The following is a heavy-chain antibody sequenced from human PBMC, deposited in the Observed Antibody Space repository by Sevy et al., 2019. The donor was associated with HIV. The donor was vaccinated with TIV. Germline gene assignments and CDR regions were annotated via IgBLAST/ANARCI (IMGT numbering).Heavy chain of an antibody. CDR2: ISAYNGNT. Sequence: ASLKVSCKASGYTFTSYGISWVRQAPGQGLEWMGWISAYNGNTNYAQKLQGRDTMTTETSTSTAYVELRSLRSDDTAIYYCARDLGGYGGNSIDYWGQGTLVTVSS. J-gene: IGHJ4*02. CDR3: ARDLGGYGGNSIDY. D-gene: IGHD2-21*02. CDR1: GYTFTSYG. V-gene: IGHV1-18*01.